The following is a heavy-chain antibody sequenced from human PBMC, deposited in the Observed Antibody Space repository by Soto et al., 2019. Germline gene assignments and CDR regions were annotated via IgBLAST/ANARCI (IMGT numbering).Heavy chain of an antibody. CDR1: GDSFNDYY. J-gene: IGHJ6*03. Sequence: QVQLVQSGAEVRKPGASVTVSCRSSGDSFNDYYIHWVRQAPGQGFEWMGWINPNGGVTKYAQKFQSWASMTRDTSIRTVYMQLSRLRSDDTAVYYCARESGGATATLDYYYFYMDVWGTGTTVTVSS. D-gene: IGHD5-12*01. V-gene: IGHV1-2*04. CDR3: ARESGGATATLDYYYFYMDV. CDR2: INPNGGVT.